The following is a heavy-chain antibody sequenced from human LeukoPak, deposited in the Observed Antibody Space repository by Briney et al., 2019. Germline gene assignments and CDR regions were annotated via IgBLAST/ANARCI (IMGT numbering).Heavy chain of an antibody. D-gene: IGHD6-13*01. Sequence: GGSLRLSCAASGFTFSDYYMSWVRQAPGKGLEWVANIKNDGAVKNYVDSVKGRFTISRDNAKNSLYLQMNSLRAEDTAVYYCAKDSYSKGDFWGQGVLVTVSS. V-gene: IGHV3-7*01. J-gene: IGHJ4*02. CDR1: GFTFSDYY. CDR3: AKDSYSKGDF. CDR2: IKNDGAVK.